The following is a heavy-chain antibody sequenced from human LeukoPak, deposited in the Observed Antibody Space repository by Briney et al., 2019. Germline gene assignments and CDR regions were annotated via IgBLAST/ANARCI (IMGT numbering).Heavy chain of an antibody. J-gene: IGHJ3*01. CDR2: IYPGDSET. CDR3: ARQGAGSSHYDDTGLPRGAYDV. V-gene: IGHV5-51*01. D-gene: IGHD3-16*01. Sequence: GESLKISCKVSGYRFTTYWIAWVRQLPGKGLEWMGVIYPGDSETRYTPSFRGQVAISVDRSSNTAFLQWNSLREADTAVYFCARQGAGSSHYDDTGLPRGAYDVWGQGTRVIVPS. CDR1: GYRFTTYW.